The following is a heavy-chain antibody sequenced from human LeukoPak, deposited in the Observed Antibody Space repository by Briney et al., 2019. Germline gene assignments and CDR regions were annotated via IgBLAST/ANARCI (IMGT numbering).Heavy chain of an antibody. CDR2: TSYDGSNK. D-gene: IGHD6-19*01. CDR1: GFTFSSYA. Sequence: GGSLRLSCAASGFTFSSYAMHWVRQAPGKGLEWVAVTSYDGSNKYYADSVKGRFTISRDNSKNTLYLQMNSLRAEDTAVYYCARDCRQWLVPSNWFDPWGQGTLVTVSS. J-gene: IGHJ5*02. V-gene: IGHV3-30*04. CDR3: ARDCRQWLVPSNWFDP.